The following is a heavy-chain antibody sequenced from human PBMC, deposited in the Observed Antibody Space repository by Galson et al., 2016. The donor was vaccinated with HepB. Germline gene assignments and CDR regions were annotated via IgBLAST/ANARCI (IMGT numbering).Heavy chain of an antibody. CDR2: IIPLLGIL. CDR1: GGTFTTYP. CDR3: ARPSSGWANDAFDI. D-gene: IGHD6-19*01. V-gene: IGHV1-69*02. J-gene: IGHJ3*02. Sequence: SVKVSCKASGGTFTTYPITWVRQAPGQGPECLGRIIPLLGILKYAQKFQGRLTITADKSTSTTYMELTSLRSGDTAVYYCARPSSGWANDAFDIWGQGALGTVSS.